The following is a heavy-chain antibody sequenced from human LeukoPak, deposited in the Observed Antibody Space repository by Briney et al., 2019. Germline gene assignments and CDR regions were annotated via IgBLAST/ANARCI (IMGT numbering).Heavy chain of an antibody. D-gene: IGHD6-19*01. CDR3: AKANREWLDYFDY. CDR2: ISGSGGST. J-gene: IGHJ4*02. Sequence: PGGSLRLSCAASGFTFSSYAMSWVRQAPGKELEWVSAISGSGGSTYYADSVKGRFTISRDNSKNTLYLQMNSLRAEDTAVYYCAKANREWLDYFDYWGQGTLVTVSS. V-gene: IGHV3-23*01. CDR1: GFTFSSYA.